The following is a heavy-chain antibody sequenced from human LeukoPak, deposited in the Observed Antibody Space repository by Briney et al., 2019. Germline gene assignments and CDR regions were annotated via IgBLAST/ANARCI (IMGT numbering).Heavy chain of an antibody. CDR1: GFTFSSYT. D-gene: IGHD1-1*01. CDR2: ISSSGDYL. J-gene: IGHJ3*02. V-gene: IGHV3-21*01. CDR3: ARDPLHWNDGVDDSFDI. Sequence: GGSLRLSCAASGFTFSSYTMNWVRQAPGKGLEWVSSISSSGDYLYYADSVKGRFTISRDNAKNSLYLQMNSLRAEDTAVYYCARDPLHWNDGVDDSFDIWGQGTMVTVSS.